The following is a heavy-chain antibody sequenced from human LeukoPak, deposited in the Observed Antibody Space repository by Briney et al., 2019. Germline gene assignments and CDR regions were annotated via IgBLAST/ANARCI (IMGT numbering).Heavy chain of an antibody. D-gene: IGHD3-3*01. Sequence: GGSLRLSCSASGFSFNNYAMSWIRQAPGKGLTWVSLVSPAYGRTYYADSVKGRFTISRDNSNNMLSLYMSSLRADDTAVYYCAKGKQHLEWLPDSWGQGTLVTVSS. CDR1: GFSFNNYA. V-gene: IGHV3-23*01. J-gene: IGHJ4*02. CDR2: VSPAYGRT. CDR3: AKGKQHLEWLPDS.